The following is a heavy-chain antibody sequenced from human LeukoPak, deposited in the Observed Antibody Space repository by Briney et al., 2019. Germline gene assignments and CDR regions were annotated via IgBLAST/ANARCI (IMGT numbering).Heavy chain of an antibody. V-gene: IGHV5-51*01. CDR1: GYSFTNYW. CDR2: IHSADSNT. D-gene: IGHD4-17*01. J-gene: IGHJ4*02. CDR3: AGARHGDYRWDY. Sequence: GESLKISCKDSGYSFTNYWIGWVRQMPGKGLEWMGIIHSADSNTKYSPSFQGQVTISADKSISTAYLQWSGLKASDTAMYYCAGARHGDYRWDYWGQGTLVTVSS.